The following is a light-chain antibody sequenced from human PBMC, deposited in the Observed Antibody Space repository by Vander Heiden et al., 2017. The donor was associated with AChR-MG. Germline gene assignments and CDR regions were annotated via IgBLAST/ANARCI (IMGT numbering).Light chain of an antibody. V-gene: IGLV2-8*01. CDR1: SSDVGTYNY. Sequence: QSALTQPPSASGSPGQSVTISCTGTSSDVGTYNYVSWYQQHPGKAPKLMIYEVTKRPSGVPDRFSGSKSGNTASLTVSGLQAEDEADYYYSSYAGSNKSVFGGGTKLTVL. CDR2: EVT. J-gene: IGLJ2*01. CDR3: SSYAGSNKSV.